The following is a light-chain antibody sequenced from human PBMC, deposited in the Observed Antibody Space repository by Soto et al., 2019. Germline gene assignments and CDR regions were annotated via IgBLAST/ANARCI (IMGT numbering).Light chain of an antibody. CDR1: SSNIGSNT. Sequence: QSVLTQPPSASGTPGQRVTISCSGSSSNIGSNTVHWYQQFPGTAPKLLIYGNSNRPSGVPDRFSGSKSGTSASLAITGLQAEDEADYYCQSYDSSLSGVFGSGTKVTVL. CDR3: QSYDSSLSGV. CDR2: GNS. J-gene: IGLJ1*01. V-gene: IGLV1-40*01.